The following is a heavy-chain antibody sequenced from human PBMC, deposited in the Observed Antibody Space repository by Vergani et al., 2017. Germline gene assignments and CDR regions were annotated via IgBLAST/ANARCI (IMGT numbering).Heavy chain of an antibody. V-gene: IGHV1-2*02. J-gene: IGHJ4*02. CDR1: GYTFTGYY. Sequence: QVQLVQSGAEVKKPGASVKVSCKASGYTFTGYYMHWVRQAPGQGLEWRGWINPNSGGTNYAQKFQGRVTMTRDTPISTAYMALSRLRCDDTTVYYCARGPYSPGQESHFDYWGQGTLVTVSS. D-gene: IGHD2-21*01. CDR3: ARGPYSPGQESHFDY. CDR2: INPNSGGT.